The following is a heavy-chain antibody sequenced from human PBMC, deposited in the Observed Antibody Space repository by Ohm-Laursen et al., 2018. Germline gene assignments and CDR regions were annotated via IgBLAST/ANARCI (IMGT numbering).Heavy chain of an antibody. Sequence: SLRLSCAASGFTFSSYAMSWVRQAPGKGLEWVSGISGSGSRKYYADSVKGRFTISRDNSKNTVHLQMNSLRAEDTAVYYCAKVCYCSGGSCYSWELTNGFDIWGQGTMVTVSS. J-gene: IGHJ3*02. CDR3: AKVCYCSGGSCYSWELTNGFDI. CDR2: ISGSGSRK. CDR1: GFTFSSYA. V-gene: IGHV3-23*01. D-gene: IGHD2-15*01.